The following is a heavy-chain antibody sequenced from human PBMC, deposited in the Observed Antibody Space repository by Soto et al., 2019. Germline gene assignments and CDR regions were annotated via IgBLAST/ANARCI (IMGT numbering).Heavy chain of an antibody. CDR3: ARDDDSYGSVVWFDP. CDR1: GDTITDYY. V-gene: IGHV4-59*01. Sequence: PSETLSLTCTVSGDTITDYYWSWIRQPPGKGLEWIGYIYHSGSTYYNPSLKSRVTISIDTSKTQFSLKLSSVTAADTAVYYCARDDDSYGSVVWFDPWGQGTLVTVYS. D-gene: IGHD5-18*01. J-gene: IGHJ5*02. CDR2: IYHSGST.